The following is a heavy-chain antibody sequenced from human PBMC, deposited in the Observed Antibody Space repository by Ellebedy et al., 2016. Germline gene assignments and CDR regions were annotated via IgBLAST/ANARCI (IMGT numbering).Heavy chain of an antibody. J-gene: IGHJ4*02. V-gene: IGHV4-4*07. D-gene: IGHD2-21*02. Sequence: SETLSLTCTVSGGSISDYFWSWIRQPAGKGLEWIGRIVSSGSTNYNPSLKSRVSMSVDTSNNQFPLNLNSVTAADTAVYYCARGVTPHFDYWGQGILVTVSS. CDR1: GGSISDYF. CDR3: ARGVTPHFDY. CDR2: IVSSGST.